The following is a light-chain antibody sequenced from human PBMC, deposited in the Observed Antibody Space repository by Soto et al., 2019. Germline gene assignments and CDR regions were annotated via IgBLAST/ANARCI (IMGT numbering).Light chain of an antibody. V-gene: IGLV2-14*03. CDR3: SSYTSSSTPYV. Sequence: QSVLTQPASVSGAPGQSITISCTGNSSDVGGYSYVSWYQQHPVDAHKPMIYDGTNRPSAVSDRFSRPKSGSTASLTISGLQADDEANYYGSSYTSSSTPYVFGTGTKVTV. CDR2: DGT. J-gene: IGLJ1*01. CDR1: SSDVGGYSY.